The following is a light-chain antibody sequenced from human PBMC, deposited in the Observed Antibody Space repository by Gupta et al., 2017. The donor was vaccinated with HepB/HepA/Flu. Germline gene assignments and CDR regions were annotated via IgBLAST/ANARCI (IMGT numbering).Light chain of an antibody. V-gene: IGKV2-28*01. CDR3: RQGLETPLT. Sequence: DIVMTQSPLSLSVTSGEPASISCRSSQSLLHSNGYNYLDWYLQRPGRSPQLLIYLGSNRASGVPDRFSGRGSGTDFTLKISRVEAEDVGVYYCRQGLETPLTFGGGTKVEIK. J-gene: IGKJ4*01. CDR1: QSLLHSNGYNY. CDR2: LGS.